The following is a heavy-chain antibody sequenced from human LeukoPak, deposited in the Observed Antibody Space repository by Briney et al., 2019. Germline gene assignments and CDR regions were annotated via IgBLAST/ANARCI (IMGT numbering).Heavy chain of an antibody. CDR2: IYPGDSDT. D-gene: IGHD3-22*01. Sequence: GESLKISCKGSGYSFTNFWIGWVRQMPGKGLEWMGIIYPGDSDTRYSPSFQGQVTISADKSISTAYLQWSSLKASDTAMYYCARRSGQYYYDSSGYPLDYWGQGTLVTVSS. J-gene: IGHJ4*02. V-gene: IGHV5-51*01. CDR3: ARRSGQYYYDSSGYPLDY. CDR1: GYSFTNFW.